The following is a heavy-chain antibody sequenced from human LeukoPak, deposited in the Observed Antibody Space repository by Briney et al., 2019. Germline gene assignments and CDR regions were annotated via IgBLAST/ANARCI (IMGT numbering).Heavy chain of an antibody. D-gene: IGHD7-27*01. CDR3: AKTGAGYYYMDV. J-gene: IGHJ6*03. Sequence: PGGSLRLSCVASGFTFSNYAMSWVRQAPGKGLEWVSSISGSGGSTYYADSVKGRFTISRDNSKNTLYLQMNSLRAEDTAVYYCAKTGAGYYYMDVWGKGTTVTVSS. CDR1: GFTFSNYA. V-gene: IGHV3-23*01. CDR2: ISGSGGST.